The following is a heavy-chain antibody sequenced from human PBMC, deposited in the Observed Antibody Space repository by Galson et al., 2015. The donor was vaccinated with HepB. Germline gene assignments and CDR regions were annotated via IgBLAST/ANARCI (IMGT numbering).Heavy chain of an antibody. J-gene: IGHJ4*02. CDR3: AREASGRWVGEGRSYYVDY. D-gene: IGHD3-10*01. CDR1: GYTFTGYY. CDR2: INPNSGGT. Sequence: SVKVSCKASGYTFTGYYMHWVRQAPGQGLEWMGWINPNSGGTNYAQKFQGWVTMTRDTSISTAYMELSRLRSDDTAVYYCAREASGRWVGEGRSYYVDYWGQGTLVTFSS. V-gene: IGHV1-2*04.